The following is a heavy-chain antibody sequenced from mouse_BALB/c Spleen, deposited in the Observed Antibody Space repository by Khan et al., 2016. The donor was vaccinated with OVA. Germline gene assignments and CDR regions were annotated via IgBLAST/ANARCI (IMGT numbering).Heavy chain of an antibody. D-gene: IGHD2-10*01. CDR3: ARPPYLSYPMAY. CDR1: GYTFTNFG. J-gene: IGHJ4*01. Sequence: LVESGPELKKPGETVKISCKASGYTFTNFGMNWVKQAPGEGLEWMGWINTYTGEPTYADDFKGRFAFSLETSASTAYLQINNLKNEDTATYFCARPPYLSYPMAYWCQGTSLTVSS. V-gene: IGHV9-3-1*01. CDR2: INTYTGEP.